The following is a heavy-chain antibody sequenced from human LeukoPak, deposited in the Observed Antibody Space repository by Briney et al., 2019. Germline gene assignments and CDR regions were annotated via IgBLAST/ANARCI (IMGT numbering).Heavy chain of an antibody. CDR3: TTGNWGSFSY. CDR1: GFTFSNAW. V-gene: IGHV3-15*01. CDR2: IKSKTDGGTT. Sequence: GGSLRLSCAAPGFTFSNAWMNWVRQAPGKGLEWVGRIKSKTDGGTTDYVAPVKGRFTISRDDSKNTLYLQVNSLNTEDTAVYYCTTGNWGSFSYWGQGTLVTVSS. J-gene: IGHJ4*02. D-gene: IGHD7-27*01.